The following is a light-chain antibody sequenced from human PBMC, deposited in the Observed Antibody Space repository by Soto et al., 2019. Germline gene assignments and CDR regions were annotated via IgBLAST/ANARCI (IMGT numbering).Light chain of an antibody. CDR3: QQYNDWPPWT. Sequence: IVLTQSPATLSSFPGDRVTLSCRASQYINTRLAWYQHRPGQAPRLLIYGASTRATGIPARFSGSGSGTEFTLTISSLQSEDFAVYYCQQYNDWPPWTFGQRTKVDIK. CDR2: GAS. J-gene: IGKJ1*01. CDR1: QYINTR. V-gene: IGKV3-15*01.